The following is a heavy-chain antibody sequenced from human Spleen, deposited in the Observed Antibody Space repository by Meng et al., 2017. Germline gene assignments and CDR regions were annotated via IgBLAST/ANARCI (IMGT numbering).Heavy chain of an antibody. J-gene: IGHJ4*02. CDR2: INHSGST. CDR1: GASISSRNW. CDR3: ARGPTTMAHDFDY. D-gene: IGHD4-11*01. Sequence: QGQRQESGPGLVKPSGTLSLTCAVSGASISSRNWWLWVRQPPGKGLEWIGEINHSGSTNYNPSLESRATISVDTSQNNLSLKLSSVTAADSAVYYCARGPTTMAHDFDYWGQGTLVTVSS. V-gene: IGHV4-4*02.